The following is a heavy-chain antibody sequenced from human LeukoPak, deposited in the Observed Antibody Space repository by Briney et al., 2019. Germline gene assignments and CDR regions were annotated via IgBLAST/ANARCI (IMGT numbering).Heavy chain of an antibody. D-gene: IGHD2-2*02. CDR3: ASERVYCSSTSCYTPLPWFDP. CDR2: IYTSGST. J-gene: IGHJ5*02. Sequence: PSETLSLTCTVSGGSISSGSYYWSWIRQPAGKGLEWIGRIYTSGSTNYNPSLKSRVTISVDTSKNQFSLKLSSVTAADTAVYYCASERVYCSSTSCYTPLPWFDPWGQGTLVTVSS. CDR1: GGSISSGSYY. V-gene: IGHV4-61*02.